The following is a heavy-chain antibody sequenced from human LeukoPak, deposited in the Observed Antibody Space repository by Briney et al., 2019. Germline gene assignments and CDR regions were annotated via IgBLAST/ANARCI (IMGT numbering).Heavy chain of an antibody. CDR1: DGSINSYY. J-gene: IGHJ6*02. D-gene: IGHD1-26*01. CDR3: ARGRSNYYGMDV. CDR2: IYYNGNT. Sequence: SETLSPTCSVSDGSINSYYWNWIRRPPGKGLEWIGYIYYNGNTNYSPSLKSRVTMSVDTSKNLFSLKVSSVTAADTAVYYCARGRSNYYGMDVWGQGTTVTVSS. V-gene: IGHV4-59*01.